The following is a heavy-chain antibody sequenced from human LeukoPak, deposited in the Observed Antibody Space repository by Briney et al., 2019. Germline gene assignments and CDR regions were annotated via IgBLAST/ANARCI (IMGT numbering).Heavy chain of an antibody. CDR3: TRGGNYYFDY. J-gene: IGHJ4*02. Sequence: GGSLRLSCAASGFTFSSSWMHWVRQAPGKGLVWASRMNSDGKTINYADSVKGRFTISRDNAKNTLYLQMNSLRAEDTAVYFCTRGGNYYFDYWGQGTLVTVSS. CDR2: MNSDGKTI. D-gene: IGHD4-23*01. V-gene: IGHV3-74*01. CDR1: GFTFSSSW.